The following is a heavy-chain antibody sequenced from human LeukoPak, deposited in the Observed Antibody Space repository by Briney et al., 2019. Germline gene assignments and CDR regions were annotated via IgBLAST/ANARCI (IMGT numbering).Heavy chain of an antibody. CDR1: GFTFDDYG. Sequence: PGGSLRLSCAASGFTFDDYGMSWVRQAPGKGLEWVSGINWNGGSTGYADSVKGRFTISRDNSKNTLYLQMNSLRADDTAVYYCAKDLWKADYWGQGTLVTVSS. J-gene: IGHJ4*02. CDR3: AKDLWKADY. V-gene: IGHV3-20*04. CDR2: INWNGGST. D-gene: IGHD3-3*01.